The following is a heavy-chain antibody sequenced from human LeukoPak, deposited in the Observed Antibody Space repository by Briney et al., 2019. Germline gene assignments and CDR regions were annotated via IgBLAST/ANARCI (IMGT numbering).Heavy chain of an antibody. J-gene: IGHJ6*04. CDR2: ISSSGSTI. CDR3: AELGITMIGGV. V-gene: IGHV3-48*03. Sequence: GGSLRLSCAASGFTFSIYEMNWVRQAPGKGLEWVSYISSSGSTIYYADSVKGRFTISRDNAKNSLYLQMNSLRAEDTAVYYCAELGITMIGGVWGKGTTVTISS. D-gene: IGHD3-10*02. CDR1: GFTFSIYE.